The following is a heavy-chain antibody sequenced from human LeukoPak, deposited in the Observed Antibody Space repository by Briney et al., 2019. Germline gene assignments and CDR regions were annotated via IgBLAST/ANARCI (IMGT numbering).Heavy chain of an antibody. V-gene: IGHV3-48*02. D-gene: IGHD5-12*01. CDR1: GFVFRSYS. CDR3: ARDGYSGYDYSYYYNMDV. J-gene: IGHJ6*02. Sequence: GGSLRLSCTASGFVFRSYSMSWVRQAPGKGLEWVSYISSRSSTIYYADSVKSRFIISRDNAKNSLYLQMNSLRDEDTAVYYCARDGYSGYDYSYYYNMDVWGQGTTVTVSS. CDR2: ISSRSSTI.